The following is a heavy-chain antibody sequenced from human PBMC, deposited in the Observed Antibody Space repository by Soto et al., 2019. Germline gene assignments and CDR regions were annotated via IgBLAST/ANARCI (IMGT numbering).Heavy chain of an antibody. V-gene: IGHV3-21*01. CDR3: ARDRLAAAAYNWFDP. J-gene: IGHJ5*02. CDR1: GFTFSSYS. CDR2: ISSSSSYI. D-gene: IGHD6-13*01. Sequence: GGSLRLSCAASGFTFSSYSMNWVRQAPGKGLEWVSSISSSSSYIYYADSVKGRFTISRDNAKNSLYLQMNSLRAEDTAVYYYARDRLAAAAYNWFDPWGQGTLVTVSS.